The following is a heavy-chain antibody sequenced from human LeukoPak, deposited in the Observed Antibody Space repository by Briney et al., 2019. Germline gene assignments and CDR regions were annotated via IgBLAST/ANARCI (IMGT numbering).Heavy chain of an antibody. CDR1: GFTVSGNY. Sequence: PGGSLRLSCAASGFTVSGNYMNWVRQAPGKGLEWVSILYNSGRTYYADSVRGRFTISRDNSRNTVYLQMNSLRVEDTAVYYCAIWFGELSGQWGQGTLVTVSS. J-gene: IGHJ4*02. V-gene: IGHV3-53*01. CDR2: LYNSGRT. CDR3: AIWFGELSGQ. D-gene: IGHD3-10*01.